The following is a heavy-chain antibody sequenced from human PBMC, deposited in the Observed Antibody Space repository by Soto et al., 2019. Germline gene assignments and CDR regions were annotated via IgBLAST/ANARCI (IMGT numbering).Heavy chain of an antibody. CDR1: GGSFSGYY. CDR2: INHSGST. J-gene: IGHJ1*01. D-gene: IGHD6-13*01. CDR3: ARRRIAAAGTGYFQH. V-gene: IGHV4-34*01. Sequence: PSETLSLTCAVYGGSFSGYYWSWIRQPPRKGLEWIGEINHSGSTNYNPSLKSRVTISVDTSKNQFSLKLSSVTAADTAVYYCARRRIAAAGTGYFQHWGQGTLVTVSS.